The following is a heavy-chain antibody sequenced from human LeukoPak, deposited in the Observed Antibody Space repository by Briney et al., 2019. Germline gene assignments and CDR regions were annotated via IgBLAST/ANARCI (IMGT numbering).Heavy chain of an antibody. CDR3: ARGASGSYLNY. J-gene: IGHJ4*02. V-gene: IGHV3-48*01. D-gene: IGHD1-26*01. CDR1: GFTFCSYS. CDR2: ISSSSSTI. Sequence: GGSLRLSCAASGFTFCSYSMNWVRQAPGKGLEWVSYISSSSSTIYYADSVKGRFTISRDNAKNSLYLQMNSLRAEDTAVYYCARGASGSYLNYWGQGTLVTVSS.